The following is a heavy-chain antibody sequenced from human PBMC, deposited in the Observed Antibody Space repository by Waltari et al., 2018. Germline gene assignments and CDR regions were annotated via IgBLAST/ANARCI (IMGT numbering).Heavy chain of an antibody. V-gene: IGHV1-46*01. Sequence: QVQLEQSGAEVKKPGAPVKISCEAYGYTFSTHYMHWVRQAPGQGLGWMGIINPGRGTQNYAREFQGRVTMTSDPSTSTVYMELSSLRSEDTAVYLCAKGDATIFGVVPYGYFDHGGQGTLVTVSS. CDR1: GYTFSTHY. CDR3: AKGDATIFGVVPYGYFDH. D-gene: IGHD3-3*01. CDR2: INPGRGTQ. J-gene: IGHJ4*02.